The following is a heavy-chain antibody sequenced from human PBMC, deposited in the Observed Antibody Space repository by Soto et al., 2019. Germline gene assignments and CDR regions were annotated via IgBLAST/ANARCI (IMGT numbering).Heavy chain of an antibody. CDR3: ARRYYDFWRGYRGGGDYYYYMDV. D-gene: IGHD3-3*01. J-gene: IGHJ6*03. V-gene: IGHV4-59*01. CDR1: GGSISSYY. Sequence: SETLSLTCTVSGGSISSYYWSWIRQPPGKGLEWIGYIYYSGSTDYNPSLKSRVTISVDTSKNQFSLKLSSVAAADTAVYYWARRYYDFWRGYRGGGDYYYYMDVWGKGTTVTVSS. CDR2: IYYSGST.